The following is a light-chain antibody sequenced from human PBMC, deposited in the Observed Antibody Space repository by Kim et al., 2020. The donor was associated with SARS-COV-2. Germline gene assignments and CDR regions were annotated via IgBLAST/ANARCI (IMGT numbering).Light chain of an antibody. CDR3: QTWATAKGV. V-gene: IGLV4-69*01. Sequence: QPVLTQSPSASASVGTSVKLTCTLSSGHSSYAIAWHQQQPEKGPRYLMKLNSDGSHTKGDGIPDRFSGSSSGAERYLTISSLQSDDEADYYCQTWATAKGVFGGGTQLTVL. CDR2: LNSDGSH. CDR1: SGHSSYA. J-gene: IGLJ2*01.